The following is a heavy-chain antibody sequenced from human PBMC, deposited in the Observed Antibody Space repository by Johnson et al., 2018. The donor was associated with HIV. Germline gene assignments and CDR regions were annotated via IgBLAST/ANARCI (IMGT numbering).Heavy chain of an antibody. Sequence: QMQLVESGGGVVQPGTYLRLSCAASGFTFSSYGMHWVRQAPGKGLEWVAFISYDGSNKYYADSVKGRFTISRYNSRNTLYLQMNSLRAEDTAVYYCAKQHEQLVEPDAFDIWGQGTMVTVSS. CDR1: GFTFSSYG. J-gene: IGHJ3*02. CDR3: AKQHEQLVEPDAFDI. D-gene: IGHD6-6*01. CDR2: ISYDGSNK. V-gene: IGHV3-30*19.